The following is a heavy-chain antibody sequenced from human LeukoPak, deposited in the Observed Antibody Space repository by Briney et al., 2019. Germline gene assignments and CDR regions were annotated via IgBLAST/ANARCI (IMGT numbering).Heavy chain of an antibody. J-gene: IGHJ4*02. V-gene: IGHV1-2*02. CDR3: ASDSSSWAACYFDY. Sequence: ASVKVSCKASGYTFTGYYMHWVRQAPGQGLEWMGWINPNSGGTNYAQKFQGRVTMTRDTSISTAYMELSRLRSDDTAVYYCASDSSSWAACYFDYWGQGTLVTVSS. CDR2: INPNSGGT. D-gene: IGHD6-13*01. CDR1: GYTFTGYY.